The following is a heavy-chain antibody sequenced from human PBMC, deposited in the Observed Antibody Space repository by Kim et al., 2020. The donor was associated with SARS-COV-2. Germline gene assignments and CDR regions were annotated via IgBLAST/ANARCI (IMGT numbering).Heavy chain of an antibody. J-gene: IGHJ6*02. CDR2: TNHGGSS. V-gene: IGHV4-34*01. Sequence: SETLSLTCAVYGGSFSGYHWSWIRQPPGKGLEWIGETNHGGSSNYNPSLQSRVVISMDTSKNQFPLKVTSVTAADTGFYFCARGRAGVVPSPILGIGPHYDYLIMDVGGHGPTVTVSS. CDR1: GGSFSGYH. CDR3: ARGRAGVVPSPILGIGPHYDYLIMDV. D-gene: IGHD2-2*02.